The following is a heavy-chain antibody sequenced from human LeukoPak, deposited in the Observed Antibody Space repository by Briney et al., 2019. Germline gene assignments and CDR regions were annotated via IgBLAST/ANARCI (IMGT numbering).Heavy chain of an antibody. V-gene: IGHV4-34*01. J-gene: IGHJ6*03. CDR1: GGSFSGYY. CDR3: ARDRGAVTTVYYYYYMDV. CDR2: INHSGST. Sequence: SETLSLTSAVYGGSFSGYYWSWIRQPPGKGLEWIGEINHSGSTNYNPSLKSRVTISVDTSKNQFSLKLSSVTAADTAVYYCARDRGAVTTVYYYYYMDVWGKGTTVTVSS. D-gene: IGHD4-17*01.